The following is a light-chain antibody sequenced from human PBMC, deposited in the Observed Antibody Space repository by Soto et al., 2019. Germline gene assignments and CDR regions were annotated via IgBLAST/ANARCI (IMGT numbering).Light chain of an antibody. V-gene: IGLV2-14*01. CDR1: SSDVGGYNY. Sequence: QSVLTQPASVSGSPGQSITISCTGTSSDVGGYNYVSWYQQHPGKAPKLMIYEVSNRPSGVSNRFSGSKSGNTASLTISGRQAEDEADYYCSSYTSSSTLAVVFGGGTKLTFL. CDR3: SSYTSSSTLAVV. J-gene: IGLJ2*01. CDR2: EVS.